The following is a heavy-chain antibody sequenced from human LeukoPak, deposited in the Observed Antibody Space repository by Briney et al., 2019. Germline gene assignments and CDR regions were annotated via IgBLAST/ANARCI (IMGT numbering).Heavy chain of an antibody. CDR3: AKGTTVTTAPPWYNMDV. D-gene: IGHD4-17*01. CDR1: GFIFSTYA. Sequence: PGGSLRLSCAASGFIFSTYAMSWVRQAPGKGLEWVAVISDSGGSTYDADSVKGRFIISRDNSKNTLYLQMNSLRAEDTAVYYCAKGTTVTTAPPWYNMDVWGKGTTVTVSS. CDR2: ISDSGGST. V-gene: IGHV3-23*01. J-gene: IGHJ6*03.